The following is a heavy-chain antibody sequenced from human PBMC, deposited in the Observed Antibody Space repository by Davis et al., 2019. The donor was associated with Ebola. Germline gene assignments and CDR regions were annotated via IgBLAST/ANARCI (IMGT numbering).Heavy chain of an antibody. D-gene: IGHD6-13*01. CDR1: VITFSSYA. J-gene: IGHJ6*02. CDR3: AKDNVWAAAARPHYYYYGMDV. V-gene: IGHV3-23*01. Sequence: PGGSLRLSCADSVITFSSYAMTWVRQAPGKGLEWVSAISGSGGTTYYAGSVKGRFTVSRDNSKNTLYLQMNSLRAEDTAVYYCAKDNVWAAAARPHYYYYGMDVWGQGTTVTVSS. CDR2: ISGSGGTT.